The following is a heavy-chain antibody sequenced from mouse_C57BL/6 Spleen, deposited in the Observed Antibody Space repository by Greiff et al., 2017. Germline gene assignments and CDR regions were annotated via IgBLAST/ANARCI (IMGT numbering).Heavy chain of an antibody. CDR1: GFNIQDYY. D-gene: IGHD1-1*01. J-gene: IGHJ2*01. Sequence: EVQLQQSGAELVKPGASVKLSCTASGFNIQDYYMHWVKQRTDQGLAWIGRIDPEDGENKYAPKFQGTAPITADTSSNTAYLQLSSLTSEDTAVYYCAVITTVVATDYWGQGTTLTVSS. CDR2: IDPEDGEN. V-gene: IGHV14-2*01. CDR3: AVITTVVATDY.